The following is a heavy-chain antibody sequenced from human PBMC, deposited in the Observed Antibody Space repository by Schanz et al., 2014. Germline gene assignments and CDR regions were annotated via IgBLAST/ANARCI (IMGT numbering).Heavy chain of an antibody. CDR3: ARAVGGNSALEWFDP. V-gene: IGHV4-31*03. D-gene: IGHD2-21*01. CDR1: GGFISDGGHY. Sequence: QVQLRESGPGLVKPSQTLSLTCTVSGGFISDGGHYWNWIRQHPGKGLEWIGYIYYSGSTYSNPSLKSRLAMSVDTAKNQFSLSLSSATAADTAVYYCARAVGGNSALEWFDPWGQGTLVTVSS. CDR2: IYYSGST. J-gene: IGHJ5*02.